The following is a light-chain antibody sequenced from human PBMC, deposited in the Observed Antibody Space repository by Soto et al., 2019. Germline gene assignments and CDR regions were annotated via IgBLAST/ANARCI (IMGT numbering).Light chain of an antibody. CDR2: SNN. V-gene: IGLV1-44*01. CDR1: SSNIGSNT. J-gene: IGLJ2*01. Sequence: QPVLTQPPSASGTPGQRVTISCSGSSSNIGSNTVKWYQQLPGTAPKLIIYSNNQRPSGVPDRFSGSKSGTSASLAISEIQSEDEADYYGAAWDDSLNGPVFCGGTKVTVL. CDR3: AAWDDSLNGPV.